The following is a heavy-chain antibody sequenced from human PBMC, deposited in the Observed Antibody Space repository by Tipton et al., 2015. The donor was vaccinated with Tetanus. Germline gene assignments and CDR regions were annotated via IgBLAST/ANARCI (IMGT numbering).Heavy chain of an antibody. J-gene: IGHJ4*02. Sequence: TLSLTCTVSGGSISKTSYYWGWIRQPPGKGLEWIGSVYYSGRTFYNPSLQSRVTVSIDTSNTQVSLQLSSVTAADTAIYYCASQYYFDSSALDDWGQASLVTVSS. D-gene: IGHD3-22*01. CDR3: ASQYYFDSSALDD. CDR2: VYYSGRT. CDR1: GGSISKTSYY. V-gene: IGHV4-39*01.